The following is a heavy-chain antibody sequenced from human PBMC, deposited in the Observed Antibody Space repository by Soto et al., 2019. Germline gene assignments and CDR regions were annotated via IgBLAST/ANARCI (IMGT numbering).Heavy chain of an antibody. CDR2: IKQDGSEK. J-gene: IGHJ4*02. D-gene: IGHD6-6*01. V-gene: IGHV3-7*03. Sequence: EVQLVESGGGLVQPGGSLRLSYAASGFTFSSYWMSWVRQAPGKGLEWVANIKQDGSEKYYVDSVKGRFTISRDNAKNSLYLQMNSLRAEDTAVYYCARGGGIAARPFDYWGQGTLVTVSS. CDR3: ARGGGIAARPFDY. CDR1: GFTFSSYW.